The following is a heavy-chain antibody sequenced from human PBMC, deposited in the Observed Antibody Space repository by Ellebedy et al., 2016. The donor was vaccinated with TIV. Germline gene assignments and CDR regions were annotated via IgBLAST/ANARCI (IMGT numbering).Heavy chain of an antibody. CDR3: ARGVLSGY. Sequence: GESLKISCAVSGLTFSNYAMHWVRQAPGKGLEWVAVISDDRSIKNYADSVKGRFTISRDNSKNTVYLQMNSLRAEDTAVYYCARGVLSGYWGQGTLVTVSS. CDR2: ISDDRSIK. J-gene: IGHJ4*02. CDR1: GLTFSNYA. D-gene: IGHD2/OR15-2a*01. V-gene: IGHV3-30*14.